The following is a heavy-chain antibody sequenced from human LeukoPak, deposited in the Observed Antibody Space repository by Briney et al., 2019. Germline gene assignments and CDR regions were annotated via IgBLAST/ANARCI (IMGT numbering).Heavy chain of an antibody. Sequence: GGSLRLSCAASGFTYSNYAMNWVRQAPGKGLEWVSAISAGGDSAYYADSVKGRFTISRDNSENSLYLQINSLRAEDTAMYYCGKETFCSSATCPRAWGQGTLATVSS. CDR2: ISAGGDSA. V-gene: IGHV3-23*01. J-gene: IGHJ5*02. CDR1: GFTYSNYA. CDR3: GKETFCSSATCPRA. D-gene: IGHD2-2*01.